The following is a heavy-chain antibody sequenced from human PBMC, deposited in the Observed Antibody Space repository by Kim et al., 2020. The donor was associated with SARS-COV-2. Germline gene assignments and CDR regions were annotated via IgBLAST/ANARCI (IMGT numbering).Heavy chain of an antibody. Sequence: GGSLRLSCSASGFTFSNYWMSWVRQAPGRGLEWVANIKKDGSEQYYVDSVKGRFTISRDNAENSVYLQMNNLRVDDTAVYYCARVSWLGDLLGPDDYWGQGTLVTVSS. CDR3: ARVSWLGDLLGPDDY. V-gene: IGHV3-7*03. J-gene: IGHJ4*02. CDR1: GFTFSNYW. D-gene: IGHD3-10*01. CDR2: IKKDGSEQ.